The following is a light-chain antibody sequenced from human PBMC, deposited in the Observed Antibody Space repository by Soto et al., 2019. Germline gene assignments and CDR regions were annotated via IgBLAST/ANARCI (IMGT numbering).Light chain of an antibody. CDR2: NDI. CDR1: SSNISSNA. V-gene: IGLV1-44*01. CDR3: AAWDDSLNGFYV. Sequence: QSVLTQPPSTSGTPGQRVTISCSGSSSNISSNAVTWHQQLPGTAPKLLIYNDIERPSGVPDRFSGSKSGTSASLAISGLQSEDEADYYCAAWDDSLNGFYVFGTGTKVTVL. J-gene: IGLJ1*01.